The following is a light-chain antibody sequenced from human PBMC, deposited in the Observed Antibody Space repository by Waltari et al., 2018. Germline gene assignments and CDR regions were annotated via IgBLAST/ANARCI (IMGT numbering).Light chain of an antibody. CDR3: SSFTTSSTLL. V-gene: IGLV2-14*03. J-gene: IGLJ2*01. CDR1: SSDVGDFNS. Sequence: QSALTQPASVSASPGESITISCTATSSDVGDFNSVSWYQQHPGKAPKFMIYDVSNRPSGVSHRCPGSKSGNTASLTISGLQAEDEAVYYCSSFTTSSTLLFGGGTKLTVL. CDR2: DVS.